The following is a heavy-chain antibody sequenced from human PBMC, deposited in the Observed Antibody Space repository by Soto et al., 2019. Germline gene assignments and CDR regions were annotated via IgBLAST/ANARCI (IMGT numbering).Heavy chain of an antibody. CDR3: ARDNRITIFGVVLDY. CDR1: EFTFSSYG. CDR2: IWYDGRNK. V-gene: IGHV3-33*01. J-gene: IGHJ4*02. Sequence: GGSLRLSCAASEFTFSSYGMHWVRQAPGKGLEWVAVIWYDGRNKYYADSVKGRFTISRDNSKNTLYLQMNSLRAEDTAVYYCARDNRITIFGVVLDYWGQGTLVTVSS. D-gene: IGHD3-3*01.